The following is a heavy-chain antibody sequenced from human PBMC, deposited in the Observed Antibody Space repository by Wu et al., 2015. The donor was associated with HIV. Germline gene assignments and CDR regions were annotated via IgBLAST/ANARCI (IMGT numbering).Heavy chain of an antibody. D-gene: IGHD7-27*01. CDR3: ARVELGIFQFPLQHALYI. J-gene: IGHJ3*02. CDR1: GGSFINYA. Sequence: QVQVVQSGAEVKKPGSSVKVSCKASGGSFINYAVSWVRQARGQGIEWIGGIIPVFGTLNYSQKFQGRVTISTDESKSTAYMELSNLRSEDTAMYYCARVELGIFQFPLQHALYIWAERTNRSPSL. V-gene: IGHV1-69*05. CDR2: IIPVFGTL.